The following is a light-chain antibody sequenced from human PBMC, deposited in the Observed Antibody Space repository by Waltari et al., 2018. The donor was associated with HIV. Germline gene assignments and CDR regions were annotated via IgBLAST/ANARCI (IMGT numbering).Light chain of an antibody. Sequence: TQPHSASGTPGQRVTISCSGVTSNIAVHSVHWYHHAPGTAPRLLIYRTTQRPSGVPDRFSGSISGTSASLAISGLHYEDDGDYYCALWTDTLTGWVFGGGTKVTVL. CDR1: TSNIAVHS. CDR2: RTT. V-gene: IGLV1-44*01. CDR3: ALWTDTLTGWV. J-gene: IGLJ3*02.